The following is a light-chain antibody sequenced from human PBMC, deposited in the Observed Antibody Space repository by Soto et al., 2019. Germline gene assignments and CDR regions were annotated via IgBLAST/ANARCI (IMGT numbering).Light chain of an antibody. J-gene: IGKJ1*01. CDR1: QSVSSSY. V-gene: IGKV3D-15*01. CDR3: QQYNTSSRT. Sequence: IVMPQSPAPLPVSPGGRATLSCRASQSVSSSYLAWYQHKPGQAPRLLIYGASSRATGIPDRFSGSGSGTEFTLTISSLQPDDFATYYCQQYNTSSRTFGQGTKVDIK. CDR2: GAS.